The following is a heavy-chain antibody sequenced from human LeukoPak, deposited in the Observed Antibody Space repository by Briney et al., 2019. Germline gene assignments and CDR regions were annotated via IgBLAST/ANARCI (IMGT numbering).Heavy chain of an antibody. V-gene: IGHV4-34*01. J-gene: IGHJ4*02. CDR3: AREVITFGGVIVNY. CDR2: INHSGST. CDR1: GGSFSGYY. D-gene: IGHD3-16*02. Sequence: SETLSLTCAVYGGSFSGYYWSWIRQPPGKGLEWIGEINHSGSTNYNPSLKSRVTILVDTSKNQFSLKLSSVTAADTAVYYCAREVITFGGVIVNYWGQGTLVTVSS.